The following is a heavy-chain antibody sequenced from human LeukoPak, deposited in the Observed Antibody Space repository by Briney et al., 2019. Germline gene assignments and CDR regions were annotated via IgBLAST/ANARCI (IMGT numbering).Heavy chain of an antibody. CDR3: AKGRGAYYYYAMDV. V-gene: IGHV3-30*18. J-gene: IGHJ6*02. D-gene: IGHD3-16*01. CDR2: ISYDGSNK. CDR1: GFIFSKCG. Sequence: PGRSLRLSCAASGFIFSKCGMHWVRQAPGKGLEWVAVISYDGSNKNYADSVKGRFTISRDNSENTLYLQMNGLRVGDTAVYYCAKGRGAYYYYAMDVWGQGTTVTVSS.